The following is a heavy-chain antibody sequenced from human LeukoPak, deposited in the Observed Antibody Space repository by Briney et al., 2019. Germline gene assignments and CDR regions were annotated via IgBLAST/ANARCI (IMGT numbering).Heavy chain of an antibody. Sequence: SVKVSCKASGGTFSSYAISWVRQAPGQGLEWMGRIIPILGIANYAQKFQGRVTITADKSTSTAYMELSSLRSEDTAVYYCARDPTYYYDSSGYLGSNFDYWGQGTLVTVSS. J-gene: IGHJ4*02. CDR1: GGTFSSYA. D-gene: IGHD3-22*01. CDR3: ARDPTYYYDSSGYLGSNFDY. CDR2: IIPILGIA. V-gene: IGHV1-69*04.